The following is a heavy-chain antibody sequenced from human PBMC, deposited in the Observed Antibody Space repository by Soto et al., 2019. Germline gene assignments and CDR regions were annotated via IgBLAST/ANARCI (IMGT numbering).Heavy chain of an antibody. V-gene: IGHV4-39*01. Sequence: QLQLQESGPGLVKPSETLSLTCTVSGGSISSSSYYWGWIRQPPGKGLEWIGSISYSGSTYYNPSLKSRVTMSVDTSKNQFSLKLSSVTAADTAVYYCARQGLLYYFDYWGPGTLVTVSS. J-gene: IGHJ4*02. CDR2: ISYSGST. CDR3: ARQGLLYYFDY. CDR1: GGSISSSSYY. D-gene: IGHD2-2*01.